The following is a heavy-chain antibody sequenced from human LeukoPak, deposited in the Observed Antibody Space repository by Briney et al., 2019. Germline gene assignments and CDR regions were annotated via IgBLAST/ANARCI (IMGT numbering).Heavy chain of an antibody. D-gene: IGHD5-24*01. CDR2: ISSMGDST. J-gene: IGHJ5*02. V-gene: IGHV3-23*01. CDR1: GFTFSSYA. Sequence: GGSLRLSRAASGFTFSSYAMSWVRQAPGKGLEWVSAISSMGDSTFYADSVKGRFTISRDTSKNTLYLRMNSLRAGDTAVSYCAKEWRRDGYLPKHLSPWGQGTLVTVSS. CDR3: AKEWRRDGYLPKHLSP.